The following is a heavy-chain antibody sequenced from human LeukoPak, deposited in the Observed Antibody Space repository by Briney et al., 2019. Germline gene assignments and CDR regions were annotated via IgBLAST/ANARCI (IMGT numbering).Heavy chain of an antibody. CDR3: ARDRGEYYFDS. Sequence: PGGSLRLSCAASRFTFSSYWMHWVRQAPGKGLVWVSRINSDGSSTNYADSVKGRFTISRDNAKNTLYLQLNSLSAEDTAVYYCARDRGEYYFDSWGQGTLVTVSS. CDR2: INSDGSST. J-gene: IGHJ4*02. V-gene: IGHV3-74*01. CDR1: RFTFSSYW. D-gene: IGHD3-10*01.